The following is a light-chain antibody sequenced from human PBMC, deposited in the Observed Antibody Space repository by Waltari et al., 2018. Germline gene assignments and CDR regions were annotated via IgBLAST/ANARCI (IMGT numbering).Light chain of an antibody. J-gene: IGLJ3*02. CDR1: SGINVGTYR. CDR3: MIWHSSAWV. CDR2: YKSDSDK. Sequence: QAVLTQPSSLSASPGASASLTCTLRSGINVGTYRISWYQQKPGSPPQYLLRYKSDSDKQQGSGVPSRFSVANAASANAGILLISGLQSEDEADYYCMIWHSSAWVFGGGTKLTVL. V-gene: IGLV5-45*02.